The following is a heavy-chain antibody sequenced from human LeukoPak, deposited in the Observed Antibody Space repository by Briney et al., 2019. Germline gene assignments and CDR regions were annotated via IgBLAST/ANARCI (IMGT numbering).Heavy chain of an antibody. J-gene: IGHJ4*02. D-gene: IGHD1-20*01. CDR1: GYTFTGYY. V-gene: IGHV1-2*02. CDR2: INPNSGGT. CDR3: ARRSNWNRDPYFDY. Sequence: ASVKVSCKASGYTFTGYYMHWVRQAPGQGLEWMGWINPNSGGTNYAQKFQGRVTMTRDTSISTAYMELSRLRSDDTAVYYCARRSNWNRDPYFDYWGQGTLVTVSS.